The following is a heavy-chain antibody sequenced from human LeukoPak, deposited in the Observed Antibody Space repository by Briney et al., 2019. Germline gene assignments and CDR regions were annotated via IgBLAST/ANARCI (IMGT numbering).Heavy chain of an antibody. D-gene: IGHD2-2*01. CDR2: ISYDGSNK. Sequence: GGSLRLSCAASGFTFSSYAMHWVRQAPGKGLEWVAVISYDGSNKYYADSVKGRFTIPRDNSKSTLYLQMNSLRAEDTAVYYCARDRGIPAAYNWFDPWGQGTLVTVSS. CDR3: ARDRGIPAAYNWFDP. J-gene: IGHJ5*02. V-gene: IGHV3-30*04. CDR1: GFTFSSYA.